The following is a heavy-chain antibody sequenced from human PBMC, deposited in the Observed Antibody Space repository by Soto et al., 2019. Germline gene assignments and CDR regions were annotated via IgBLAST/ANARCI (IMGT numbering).Heavy chain of an antibody. CDR3: AKDAITMVRGVTYNWFDP. J-gene: IGHJ5*02. Sequence: PGGSLRLSCAASGLTFSSYAMSWVRQAPGEGLEWVSAISGSGGSTYYADSVKGRFTISRDNSKNTLYLQMNSLRAEDTAVYYCAKDAITMVRGVTYNWFDPWGQGTLVTVSS. V-gene: IGHV3-23*01. CDR2: ISGSGGST. D-gene: IGHD3-10*01. CDR1: GLTFSSYA.